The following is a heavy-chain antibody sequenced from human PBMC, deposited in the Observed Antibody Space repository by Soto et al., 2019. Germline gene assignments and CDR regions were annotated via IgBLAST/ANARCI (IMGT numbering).Heavy chain of an antibody. D-gene: IGHD3-10*01. CDR1: GFTFSSYA. V-gene: IGHV3-23*01. Sequence: GGSLRLSCAASGFTFSSYAMSWVRQAPGKGLEWVSAISGSGGSTYYADSVKGRFTISRDNSKNTLYLQMNSLRAEDTAVYYCAKNGGGSGSYYNLLEHFDLGGRGTLVTVSS. J-gene: IGHJ2*01. CDR2: ISGSGGST. CDR3: AKNGGGSGSYYNLLEHFDL.